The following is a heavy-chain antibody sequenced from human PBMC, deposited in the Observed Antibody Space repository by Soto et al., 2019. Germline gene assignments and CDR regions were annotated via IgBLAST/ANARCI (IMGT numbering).Heavy chain of an antibody. CDR2: ITPIFGTT. D-gene: IGHD3-10*01. CDR3: ARDQYRHGSGTYYVTGWDH. J-gene: IGHJ4*02. CDR1: GVTFTTHE. Sequence: QVQLVQSGAEVRKTGSSVKVSCRAYGVTFTTHEFSWVRQAPGQGPEWMGGITPIFGTTKYAPKFQSGVTITADESTSTVYMELRSLRSDVTAVYYCARDQYRHGSGTYYVTGWDHWGQGTLVTVSS. V-gene: IGHV1-69*01.